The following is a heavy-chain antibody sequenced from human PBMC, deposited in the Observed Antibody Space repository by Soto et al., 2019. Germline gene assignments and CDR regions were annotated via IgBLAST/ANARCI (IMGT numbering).Heavy chain of an antibody. V-gene: IGHV5-51*01. J-gene: IGHJ4*01. Sequence: GQSLRVSCRGSEYKCTSYCSRCVRKIPGKGLEWMGIIYPGDSDTRYSPSFQGQVTISADKSISTAYLQWSSLKASDTAMYYCARTYYDFWSGYLFDFWGHGTLVTVSS. D-gene: IGHD3-3*01. CDR3: ARTYYDFWSGYLFDF. CDR2: IYPGDSDT. CDR1: EYKCTSYC.